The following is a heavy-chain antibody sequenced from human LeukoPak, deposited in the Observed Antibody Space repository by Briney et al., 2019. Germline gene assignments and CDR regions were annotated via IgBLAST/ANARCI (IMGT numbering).Heavy chain of an antibody. CDR3: ARAVDTAMVTFDY. J-gene: IGHJ4*02. V-gene: IGHV3-53*01. CDR2: IYSGGST. CDR1: GFTVSSNY. D-gene: IGHD5-18*01. Sequence: GGSLRLSCAASGFTVSSNYMSWVRQAPGKGLEWVSLIYSGGSTYYADSVKGRFTISRDNAKNSLYLQMNSLRDEDTAVYYCARAVDTAMVTFDYWGQGTLVTVSS.